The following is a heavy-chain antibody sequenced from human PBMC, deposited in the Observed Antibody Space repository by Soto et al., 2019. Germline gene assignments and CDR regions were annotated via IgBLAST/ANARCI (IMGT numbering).Heavy chain of an antibody. CDR3: ARDLVATMARDYYYYGMDV. CDR2: INPSGGST. CDR1: GYTFTSYY. V-gene: IGHV1-46*01. D-gene: IGHD5-12*01. J-gene: IGHJ6*02. Sequence: QVQLVQSGAEVKKPGASVKVSCKASGYTFTSYYMHWVRQAPGQGLEWMGIINPSGGSTSYAQKCQGRVTMTRDTSTSTVYMELRSLRSEDTAVYYCARDLVATMARDYYYYGMDVWGQGTTVTVSS.